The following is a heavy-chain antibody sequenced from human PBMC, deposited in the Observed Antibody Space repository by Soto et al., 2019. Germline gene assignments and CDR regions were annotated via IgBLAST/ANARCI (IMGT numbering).Heavy chain of an antibody. CDR1: RGSFRGSH. J-gene: IGHJ3*02. CDR3: ARSGYYTLTSDAFDI. V-gene: IGHV4-34*01. CDR2: INHSGST. D-gene: IGHD3-3*01. Sequence: SETLSLTCVVYRGSFRGSHWCCIRQPPGKGLEWIGEINHSGSTNYNPSLKSRVTISVDTSKNQFSLKLSSVTAADTAVYYCARSGYYTLTSDAFDIWGQGTMVT.